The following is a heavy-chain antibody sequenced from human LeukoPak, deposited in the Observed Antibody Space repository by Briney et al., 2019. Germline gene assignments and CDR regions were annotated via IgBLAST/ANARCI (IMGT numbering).Heavy chain of an antibody. D-gene: IGHD3-10*01. CDR2: ISWDGDNT. CDR1: EFTFDGYA. V-gene: IGHV3-43D*03. J-gene: IGHJ5*02. CDR3: AKDSGSGSYYPTNWFDP. Sequence: GGSLRLSCAASEFTFDGYAMHWVRQAPGKGLEWVSLISWDGDNTYYADSVKGRFTISRDNSKNSLYLQMNSLRAEDTALYYCAKDSGSGSYYPTNWFDPWGQGTLVTVSS.